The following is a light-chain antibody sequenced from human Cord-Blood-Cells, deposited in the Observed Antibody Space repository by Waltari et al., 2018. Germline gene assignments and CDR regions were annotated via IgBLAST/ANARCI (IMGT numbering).Light chain of an antibody. CDR2: DVS. V-gene: IGLV2-11*01. Sequence: QSALTQPPSVSGSPGQSVTISCTGTSRAVGAYNYVPWYQQHPGKAPKLLIYDVSKRPSGVPDRFSGSKSGNTASLTISGLQAEDEADYYCCSYAGSYTFHVVFGGGTKLTVL. J-gene: IGLJ2*01. CDR3: CSYAGSYTFHVV. CDR1: SRAVGAYNY.